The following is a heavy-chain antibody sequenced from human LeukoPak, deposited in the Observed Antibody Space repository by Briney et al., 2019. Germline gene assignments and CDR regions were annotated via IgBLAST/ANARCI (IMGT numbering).Heavy chain of an antibody. CDR3: ARVERVARDFSVVAATHINY. CDR2: IYTSGKT. V-gene: IGHV4-61*02. J-gene: IGHJ4*02. D-gene: IGHD2-15*01. CDR1: GGSISSGSYY. Sequence: TLSLTCTVSGGSISSGSYYWTWIRQPAGKGLELIGRIYTSGKTNYNPSLKSRVTISVDTSKNQFSLKLSSVTAADTAVYYCARVERVARDFSVVAATHINYWGQGTLVTVSS.